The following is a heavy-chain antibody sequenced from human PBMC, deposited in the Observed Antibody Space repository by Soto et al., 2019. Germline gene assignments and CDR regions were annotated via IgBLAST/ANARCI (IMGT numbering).Heavy chain of an antibody. J-gene: IGHJ4*02. CDR1: GFTFSSYA. Sequence: GGSLRLSCAASGFTFSSYAMHWVRQAPGKGLEYVSSISTNGGSTHYADSVKGRFTISRDNSKNTQYLQMSSLRADDTAVYYCVKAVWIQLWTRIDYWGQGTLVTVSS. CDR3: VKAVWIQLWTRIDY. CDR2: ISTNGGST. D-gene: IGHD5-18*01. V-gene: IGHV3-64D*06.